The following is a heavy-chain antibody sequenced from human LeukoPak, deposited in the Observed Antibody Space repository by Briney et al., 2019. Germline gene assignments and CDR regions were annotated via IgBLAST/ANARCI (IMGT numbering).Heavy chain of an antibody. D-gene: IGHD6-13*01. CDR1: GYSFTSHW. CDR2: VYPGDSDT. CDR3: ARHDSSSWYGD. Sequence: GESLKISCKGSGYSFTSHWIGWVRQMPGKGLEWMGIVYPGDSDTRYSPSFQGQVTISADKSISTAYLQWSSLKASDTAMYYYARHDSSSWYGDWGQGTLVTVSS. V-gene: IGHV5-51*01. J-gene: IGHJ4*02.